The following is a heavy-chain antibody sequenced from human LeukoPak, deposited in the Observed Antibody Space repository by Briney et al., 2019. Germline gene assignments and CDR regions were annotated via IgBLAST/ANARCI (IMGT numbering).Heavy chain of an antibody. J-gene: IGHJ5*02. CDR2: IYYSGST. D-gene: IGHD6-13*01. V-gene: IGHV4-39*07. CDR3: VSNIAASPGWFDP. Sequence: SETLSLTCTVSGGSISSSSYYRGWIRQPPGKGLEWIGSIYYSGSTYYNPSLKSRVTISVDTSKNQFSLKLSSVTAADTAVYYCVSNIAASPGWFDPWGQGTLVTVSS. CDR1: GGSISSSSYY.